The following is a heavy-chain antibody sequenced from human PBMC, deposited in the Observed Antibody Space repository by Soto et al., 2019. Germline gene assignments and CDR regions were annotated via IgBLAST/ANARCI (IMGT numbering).Heavy chain of an antibody. D-gene: IGHD3-3*01. CDR1: GDTFTSYG. CDR3: PRGRSITIFGVVISDFDY. CDR2: ISAYNGNT. V-gene: IGHV1-18*01. Sequence: ASVKVSCKASGDTFTSYGISWVRQAPGQGLEGMGWISAYNGNTNYAQKLQGRVTMTTDTSTSTAYMELRSLRSDDTAVYYCPRGRSITIFGVVISDFDYWGQGTLATVSS. J-gene: IGHJ4*02.